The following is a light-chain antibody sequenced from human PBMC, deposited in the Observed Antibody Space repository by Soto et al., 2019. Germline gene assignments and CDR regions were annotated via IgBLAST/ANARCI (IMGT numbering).Light chain of an antibody. CDR3: QLYGRSLWT. CDR1: QSVGGNY. V-gene: IGKV3-20*01. J-gene: IGKJ1*01. CDR2: GAS. Sequence: EIVLTQSPGTLSLSPGERATLSCRASQSVGGNYLAWYQQKPGQAPRLLIYGASTRATGIPDRFSGSGSGTDFTLTISRLEPEDFAVYYCQLYGRSLWTFGQGTKVQIK.